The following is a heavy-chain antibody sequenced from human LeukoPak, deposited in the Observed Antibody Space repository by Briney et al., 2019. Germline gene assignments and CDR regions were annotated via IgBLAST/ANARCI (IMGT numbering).Heavy chain of an antibody. Sequence: GESLKISCKGSGYSFTSYWIGWVRQMPGKGLEWMGIIYPGDSDTRYSPSFQGQVTISADKSISTAYLQWSSLKVSDTAMYYCAGLETYYYDSSGYNPGYYYGMDVWGQGTTVTVSS. CDR1: GYSFTSYW. CDR3: AGLETYYYDSSGYNPGYYYGMDV. J-gene: IGHJ6*02. D-gene: IGHD3-22*01. V-gene: IGHV5-51*01. CDR2: IYPGDSDT.